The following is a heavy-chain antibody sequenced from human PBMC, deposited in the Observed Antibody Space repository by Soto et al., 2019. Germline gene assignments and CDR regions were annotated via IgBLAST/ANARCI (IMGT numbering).Heavy chain of an antibody. Sequence: QVQLQESGPGLVKPSETLSLTCTVSGGSISSYYWSWIRQPPGKGLEWIGYIYYSGSTIYNPSLKSRVTISVDTSKNQFSLKLSSVTAADTAVYYCARAYYYDSSGYPMIDAFDIWGQGTMVTVSS. J-gene: IGHJ3*02. CDR3: ARAYYYDSSGYPMIDAFDI. CDR2: IYYSGST. D-gene: IGHD3-22*01. CDR1: GGSISSYY. V-gene: IGHV4-59*01.